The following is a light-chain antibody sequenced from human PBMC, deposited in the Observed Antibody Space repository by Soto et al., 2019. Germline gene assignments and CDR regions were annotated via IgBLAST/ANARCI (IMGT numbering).Light chain of an antibody. CDR3: QQSYSTPPIT. Sequence: EIVLTQSPGTLSLSPGERATLSCRATQSVTSSYLAWYQQTPGQAPRLLIYGASSRATGIPDRFSGSGSGTEFTLTISSLQPEDFATYYCQQSYSTPPITFGQGTRLEIK. CDR2: GAS. J-gene: IGKJ5*01. CDR1: QSVTSSY. V-gene: IGKV3-20*01.